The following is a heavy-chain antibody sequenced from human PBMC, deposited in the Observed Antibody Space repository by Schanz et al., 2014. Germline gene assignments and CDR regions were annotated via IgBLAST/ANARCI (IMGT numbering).Heavy chain of an antibody. CDR3: AKGLYYDNTGGGFDY. J-gene: IGHJ4*02. V-gene: IGHV3-23*01. Sequence: AQLLESGGGLVQPGGSLRLSCAASGFTFTTHSMTWVRQAPGKGLEWVSGISGSGGSTYYADSVKGRFTISRDNSKTTLSLQMNSLRAEDTAVYYCAKGLYYDNTGGGFDYWGQGTLVTVSS. D-gene: IGHD3-16*01. CDR1: GFTFTTHS. CDR2: ISGSGGST.